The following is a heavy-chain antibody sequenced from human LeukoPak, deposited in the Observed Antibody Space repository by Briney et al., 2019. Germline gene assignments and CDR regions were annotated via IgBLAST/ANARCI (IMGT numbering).Heavy chain of an antibody. CDR2: IYPGDSDT. D-gene: IGHD3-10*01. CDR1: GYGFTIYW. V-gene: IGHV5-51*01. J-gene: IGHJ5*02. Sequence: GESLKISCKASGYGFTIYWIAWVRQMPGKGLEWMGIIYPGDSDTTYSPSFQGQVPISVDKSISTAYLQWSSLKASDTAMYYCARHLCNYGYDHWGQGTVVTVSS. CDR3: ARHLCNYGYDH.